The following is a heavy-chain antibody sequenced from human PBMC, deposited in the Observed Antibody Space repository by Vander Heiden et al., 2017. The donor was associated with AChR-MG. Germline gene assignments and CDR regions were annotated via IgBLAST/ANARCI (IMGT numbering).Heavy chain of an antibody. D-gene: IGHD3-22*01. V-gene: IGHV3-23*01. Sequence: EVQLLESGGGLVQPGGSLRLSCARSGFTFSTYGMRWVRQAPGKGLEWVSAMSYSGDSTDYADSVKGRFTIPRDNSKNTLDLQMNSLRAEDTAVYYCAKSWVYYDSSGRVYFDYWGQGTLVTVSS. CDR1: GFTFSTYG. J-gene: IGHJ4*02. CDR2: MSYSGDST. CDR3: AKSWVYYDSSGRVYFDY.